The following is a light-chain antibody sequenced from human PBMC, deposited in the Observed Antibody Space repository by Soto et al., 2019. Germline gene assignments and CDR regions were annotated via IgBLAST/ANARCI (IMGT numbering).Light chain of an antibody. CDR3: QQCYSTPYT. J-gene: IGKJ2*01. V-gene: IGKV1-39*01. CDR1: QSIRSY. CDR2: AAS. Sequence: EIQMTQSPSSLSASVGDRVTITCRASQSIRSYLTWYQQKPGKAPKLLIYAASSLQSGVPSRFSGSGSGTEFTLTISSLQSEDFATYYCQQCYSTPYTFGQGTKVEIK.